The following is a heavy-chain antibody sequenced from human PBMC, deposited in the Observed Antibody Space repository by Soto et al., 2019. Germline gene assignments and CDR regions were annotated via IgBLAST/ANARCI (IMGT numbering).Heavy chain of an antibody. CDR1: GFTFSTYN. CDR2: ISTSSSTI. CDR3: ARDADSGWYVDAFDI. J-gene: IGHJ3*02. V-gene: IGHV3-48*01. D-gene: IGHD6-19*01. Sequence: EVQLVESGGGLVQPGGSLRLSCAASGFTFSTYNINWVRQAPGKGLEWVSYISTSSSTIYYADSVKGRFTISRDNAKNSLYLQMNSLRAEDTAVYYGARDADSGWYVDAFDIWGQGTMVTVSS.